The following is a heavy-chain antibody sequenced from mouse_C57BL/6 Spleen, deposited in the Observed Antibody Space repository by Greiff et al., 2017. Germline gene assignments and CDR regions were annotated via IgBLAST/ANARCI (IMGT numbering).Heavy chain of an antibody. J-gene: IGHJ3*01. CDR3: AGTGAWFAY. V-gene: IGHV1-50*01. CDR2: IDPSDSYT. D-gene: IGHD4-1*01. Sequence: QVQLQQPGAELVKPGASVKLSCKASGYTFTSYWMQWVKQRPGQGLVWIGEIDPSDSYTNYNQKFKGKATLTVDKSSSTAYMQLSSLTSEDSAVYYCAGTGAWFAYWGQGTLVTVSA. CDR1: GYTFTSYW.